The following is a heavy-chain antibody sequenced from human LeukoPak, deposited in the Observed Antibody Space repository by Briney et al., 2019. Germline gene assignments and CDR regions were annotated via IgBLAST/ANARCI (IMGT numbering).Heavy chain of an antibody. CDR2: IYSGGST. J-gene: IGHJ5*02. CDR1: GFTVSSNY. CDR3: ARDFNFLITFGGVIAH. Sequence: GGSLRLSCAASGFTVSSNYMSWVRQAPGKGLEWVSVIYSGGSTYYADSVKGRFTISRDNSKNTLYLQMNSLRAEDTAVYYCARDFNFLITFGGVIAHWGQGTLVTVSS. D-gene: IGHD3-16*01. V-gene: IGHV3-66*01.